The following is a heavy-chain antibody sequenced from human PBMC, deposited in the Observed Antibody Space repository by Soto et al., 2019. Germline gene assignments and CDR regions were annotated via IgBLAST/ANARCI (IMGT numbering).Heavy chain of an antibody. CDR3: ARVPVRDGYPNWFDP. CDR2: IYYSGST. Sequence: QVQLQESGPGLVKPSQTLSLTCTVSGGSISSGGYYWSWIRQHPGKGLEWIGYIYYSGSTYYNPSLKSRVTISVDTSKNQFSLKLSSVTAADTAVYYCARVPVRDGYPNWFDPWGQGTLVTVSS. D-gene: IGHD3-10*01. J-gene: IGHJ5*02. V-gene: IGHV4-31*03. CDR1: GGSISSGGYY.